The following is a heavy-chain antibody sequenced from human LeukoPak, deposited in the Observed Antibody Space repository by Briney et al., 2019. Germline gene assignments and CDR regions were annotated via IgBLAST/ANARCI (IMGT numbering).Heavy chain of an antibody. D-gene: IGHD3-9*01. Sequence: ASVKVSCKASGYTFTSYGISWVRQAPGRGLEWMGWISAYNGNTNYAQKLQGRVTMTTDTSTSTAYMGLRSLRSDDTAVYYCARVGYDILTGYLYYFDYWGQGTLVTVSS. V-gene: IGHV1-18*01. CDR1: GYTFTSYG. CDR2: ISAYNGNT. CDR3: ARVGYDILTGYLYYFDY. J-gene: IGHJ4*02.